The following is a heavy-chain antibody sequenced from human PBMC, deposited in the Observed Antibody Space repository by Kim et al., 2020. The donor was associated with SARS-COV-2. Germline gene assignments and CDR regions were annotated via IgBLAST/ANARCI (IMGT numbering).Heavy chain of an antibody. J-gene: IGHJ3*02. V-gene: IGHV3-9*01. CDR3: AKAVWSGYYHDAFDI. D-gene: IGHD3-3*01. Sequence: DSVKGRFTISRGNAKKSLYLQMNSLRAEDTALYYCAKAVWSGYYHDAFDIWGQGTMVTVSS.